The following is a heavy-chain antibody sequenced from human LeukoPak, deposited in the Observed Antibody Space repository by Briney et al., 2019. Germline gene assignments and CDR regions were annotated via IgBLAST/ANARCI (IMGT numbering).Heavy chain of an antibody. V-gene: IGHV3-20*04. Sequence: PGGSLRLSCAASGFTFDDYGMSWVRQAPGRGLEWVSGINWNGGSTGYADSVKGRLTISRDNAKNSLYLQMNSLRAEDTALYYCASARYCSSTSCYISGFDPWGQGTLVTVSS. CDR1: GFTFDDYG. CDR3: ASARYCSSTSCYISGFDP. D-gene: IGHD2-2*01. CDR2: INWNGGST. J-gene: IGHJ5*02.